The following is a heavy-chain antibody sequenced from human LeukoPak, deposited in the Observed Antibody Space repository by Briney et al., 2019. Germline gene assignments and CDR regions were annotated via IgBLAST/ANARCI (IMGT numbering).Heavy chain of an antibody. D-gene: IGHD3-3*01. CDR2: ISISGGST. V-gene: IGHV3-23*01. CDR3: ASACFGVDQYYYGMDV. CDR1: GFTFSSYA. J-gene: IGHJ6*02. Sequence: PGGSLRLSCAASGFTFSSYAMSWVRQAPGKGLEWVSAISISGGSTFYADSVRGRFTISRDNSQNTLYLQVNSLRAEDTAVYYCASACFGVDQYYYGMDVWGQGTTVTVSS.